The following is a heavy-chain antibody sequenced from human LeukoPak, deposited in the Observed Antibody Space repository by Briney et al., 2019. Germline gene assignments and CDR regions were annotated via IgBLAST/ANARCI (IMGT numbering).Heavy chain of an antibody. CDR3: AREYSGYD. CDR1: GYSISSGYY. V-gene: IGHV4-38-2*02. CDR2: IYYSGST. Sequence: PSETLSLTCTVSGYSISSGYYWGWIRQPPGKGLEWIGSIYYSGSTYYNPSLKNRVTISVDTSKNQFSLKLSSVTAADTAVYYCAREYSGYDWGQGTLVTVSS. D-gene: IGHD5-12*01. J-gene: IGHJ4*02.